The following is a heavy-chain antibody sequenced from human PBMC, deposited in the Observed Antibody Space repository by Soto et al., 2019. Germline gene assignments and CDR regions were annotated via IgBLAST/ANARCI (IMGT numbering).Heavy chain of an antibody. Sequence: EVQLVESGGGLVEPGGSLRLSCAASGFTFSAFDMHWVRQATGKGLEWVAAIGTLHDAYYPDSVKGRFTISRENAKNSFDLEKNSLGGGGTVVYYGGRPAFYWYGGGGWFDPWGQGTLVTVSS. CDR1: GFTFSAFD. D-gene: IGHD2-8*02. CDR2: IGTLHDA. J-gene: IGHJ5*02. CDR3: GRPAFYWYGGGGWFDP. V-gene: IGHV3-13*01.